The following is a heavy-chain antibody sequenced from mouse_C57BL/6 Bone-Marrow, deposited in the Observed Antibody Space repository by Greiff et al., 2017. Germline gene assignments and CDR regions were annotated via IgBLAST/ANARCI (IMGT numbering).Heavy chain of an antibody. V-gene: IGHV10-1*01. J-gene: IGHJ3*01. Sequence: EVKVVESGGGLVQPKGSLKLSCAASGFSFNTYAMNWVRQAPGKGLEWVARIRSKSNNYATYYADSVKDRFTISRDDSESMLYLQMNNLKTEDTAMYYCVRHEGLRRFAYWGQGTLVTVSA. CDR2: IRSKSNNYAT. D-gene: IGHD2-4*01. CDR3: VRHEGLRRFAY. CDR1: GFSFNTYA.